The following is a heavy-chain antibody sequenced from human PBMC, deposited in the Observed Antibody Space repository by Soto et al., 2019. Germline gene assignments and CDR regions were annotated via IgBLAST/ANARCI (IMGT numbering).Heavy chain of an antibody. CDR1: GGSFSGYY. D-gene: IGHD2-15*01. Sequence: QVQLQQWGAGLLKPSETLSLTCAVYGGSFSGYYWSWIRQPPGKGLEWIGEINHSGSTNYNPSLKSRVTISVDTSKYQFSLKLSSVTAADTAVYYCARAAPRYCSGGSCYSARDYWGQGTLVTVSS. CDR3: ARAAPRYCSGGSCYSARDY. CDR2: INHSGST. J-gene: IGHJ4*02. V-gene: IGHV4-34*01.